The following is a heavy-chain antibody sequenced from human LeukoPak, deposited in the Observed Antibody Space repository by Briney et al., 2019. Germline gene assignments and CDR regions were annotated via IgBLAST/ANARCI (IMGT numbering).Heavy chain of an antibody. J-gene: IGHJ5*02. Sequence: SETLSLTCTVSGGSISSYYWSWIRQPPGKGLEWIGYIYYSGSTNYNPSLKSRVTISVDTSKNQFSLKLSSVTAADTAVYYCARDRFGELFRFDPWGQGTLVTVSS. D-gene: IGHD3-10*01. CDR2: IYYSGST. CDR1: GGSISSYY. V-gene: IGHV4-59*01. CDR3: ARDRFGELFRFDP.